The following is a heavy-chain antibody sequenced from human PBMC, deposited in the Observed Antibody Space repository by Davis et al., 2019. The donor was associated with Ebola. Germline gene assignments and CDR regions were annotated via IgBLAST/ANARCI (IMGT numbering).Heavy chain of an antibody. V-gene: IGHV1-69*13. CDR1: GGTFSSYA. CDR2: IIPIFGTA. J-gene: IGHJ3*02. CDR3: ARSRFRYDAFDI. Sequence: SVKVSCKASGGTFSSYAISWVRQAPGQGLEWMGGIIPIFGTANYAQKFQGRVTITADESTSTAYMELSRLRSDDTAVYYCARSRFRYDAFDIWGQGTMVTVSS.